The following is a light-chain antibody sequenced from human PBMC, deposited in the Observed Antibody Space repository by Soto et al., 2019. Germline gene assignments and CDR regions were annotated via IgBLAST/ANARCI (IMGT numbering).Light chain of an antibody. J-gene: IGKJ1*01. Sequence: IQLTQSPSSLSASVGDRVTITCRASQGISTYLAWYQQKPGKAPKLLIYAASTLQSGVPSRFSGSGSGTDFTLTISCLQSEDFATYYCQQYYSYPRTFGQGTKVDIK. CDR1: QGISTY. CDR2: AAS. V-gene: IGKV1-9*01. CDR3: QQYYSYPRT.